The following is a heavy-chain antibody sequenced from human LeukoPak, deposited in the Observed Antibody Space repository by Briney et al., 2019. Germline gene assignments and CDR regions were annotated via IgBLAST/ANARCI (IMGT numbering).Heavy chain of an antibody. V-gene: IGHV4-59*01. D-gene: IGHD5-24*01. CDR1: GGSISSYY. CDR3: AGADTNYDAFDI. J-gene: IGHJ3*02. CDR2: IYYSGST. Sequence: SETLSPTCTVSGGSISSYYWSWIRQPPGKGLEWIGYIYYSGSTNYNPSLKSRVTISVDTSKNQFSLKLSSVTAADTAVYYCAGADTNYDAFDIWGQGTMVTVSS.